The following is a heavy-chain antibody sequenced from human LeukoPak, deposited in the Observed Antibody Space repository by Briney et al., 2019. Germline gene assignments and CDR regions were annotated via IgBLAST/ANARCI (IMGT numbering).Heavy chain of an antibody. CDR3: ANVVVATIGWYFDL. CDR1: GVSISSYY. CDR2: GSYSGST. V-gene: IGHV4-59*01. J-gene: IGHJ2*01. Sequence: SETLSLTCTVSGVSISSYYWTWIRQPPGEGLEWLGYGSYSGSTTYNPSLKSRVTISVDTSKNQFSLKLSSVTAADTAVYYCANVVVATIGWYFDLWGRGTLVTVSS. D-gene: IGHD2-21*02.